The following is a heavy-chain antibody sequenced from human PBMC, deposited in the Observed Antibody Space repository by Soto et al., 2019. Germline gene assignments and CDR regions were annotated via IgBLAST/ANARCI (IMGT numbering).Heavy chain of an antibody. D-gene: IGHD2-2*01. J-gene: IGHJ5*02. V-gene: IGHV3-9*01. CDR3: AKCQRHCSSASCYFLPREDDP. Sequence: EVQLVESGGGLVQPGRSLRLSCAASGFTFDDHAMHWVRQGPGKGLEWVSGISSNSASVGYADSVQGRFTISRDNAKNSLYLQMNSLRPEDTAWYYCAKCQRHCSSASCYFLPREDDPWGQGTLVTVSS. CDR2: ISSNSASV. CDR1: GFTFDDHA.